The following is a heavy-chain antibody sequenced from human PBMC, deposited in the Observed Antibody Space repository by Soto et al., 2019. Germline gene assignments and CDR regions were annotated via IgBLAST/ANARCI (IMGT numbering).Heavy chain of an antibody. D-gene: IGHD6-13*01. CDR1: AYTFTNYG. J-gene: IGHJ4*02. CDR2: ISAYNGNI. Sequence: QVQLVQSGGEVKKPGASVKVSCKASAYTFTNYGISWVRQAPGQGLEWMGWISAYNGNINYAQKFRGRVTMTTDTSTSSDYLEVRSLRSHYTVAYYCARSGSSWNLREFDFWGQGTRVTVSS. CDR3: ARSGSSWNLREFDF. V-gene: IGHV1-18*01.